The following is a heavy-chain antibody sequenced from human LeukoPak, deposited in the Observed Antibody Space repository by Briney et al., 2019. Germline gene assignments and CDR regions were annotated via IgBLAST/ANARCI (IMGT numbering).Heavy chain of an antibody. D-gene: IGHD3-22*01. CDR1: GFTVISNY. CDR3: ARLGYYYDSSGYYYLSY. Sequence: GGSLRLSCGASGFTVISNYMSWVRQAPGKGLEWVSAIYSGGSTYYADSVKGRFTISRDSSKNTLYLQMNSLRAEDTAVYYCARLGYYYDSSGYYYLSYWGQGTLVTVSS. CDR2: IYSGGST. J-gene: IGHJ4*02. V-gene: IGHV3-66*01.